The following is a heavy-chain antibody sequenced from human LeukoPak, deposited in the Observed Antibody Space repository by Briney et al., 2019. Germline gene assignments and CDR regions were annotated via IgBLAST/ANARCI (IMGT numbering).Heavy chain of an antibody. CDR2: ISAYNGNT. J-gene: IGHJ5*02. CDR3: ARVYSNSHEPDL. D-gene: IGHD6-13*01. Sequence: ASVEVSCKASGYTFTNYGFIWVRQAPGQGLEWMGWISAYNGNTNYAPTFQDRVSMTTDTSTSTAYLELRSLRSDDTALYYCARVYSNSHEPDLWGQGTMVTVSS. CDR1: GYTFTNYG. V-gene: IGHV1-18*01.